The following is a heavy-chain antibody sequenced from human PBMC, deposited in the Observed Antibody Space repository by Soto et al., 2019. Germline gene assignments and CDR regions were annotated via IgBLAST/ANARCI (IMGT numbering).Heavy chain of an antibody. CDR2: IYYSGST. CDR3: ANFNWYFDL. V-gene: IGHV4-31*03. CDR1: GGSISSGGTGSY. J-gene: IGHJ2*01. Sequence: QVQLQESGPGLVKPSQTLSLTCTVSGGSISSGGTGSYWTWIRQLPGKGLEWIGYIYYSGSTNYNPSLKSRVTISVDTSKNQFSLKLSSVTAADTAVYYCANFNWYFDLWGRGTLVTVSS.